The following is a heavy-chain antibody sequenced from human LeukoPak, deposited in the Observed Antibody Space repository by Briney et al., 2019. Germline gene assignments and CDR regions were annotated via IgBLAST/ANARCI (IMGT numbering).Heavy chain of an antibody. V-gene: IGHV3-74*01. CDR1: GFTFSSYW. CDR2: INSDGSST. CDR3: AKGGLAYDILTDELAFDI. D-gene: IGHD3-9*01. Sequence: PGGSLRLSCAASGFTFSSYWMHWVRQAPGKGLVWVSRINSDGSSTSYADSVKGRFTISRDNSKNTLYLQMNSLRAEDTAVYYCAKGGLAYDILTDELAFDIWGQGTMVTVSS. J-gene: IGHJ3*02.